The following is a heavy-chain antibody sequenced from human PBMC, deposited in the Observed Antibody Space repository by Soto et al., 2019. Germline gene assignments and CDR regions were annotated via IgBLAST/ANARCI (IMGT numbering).Heavy chain of an antibody. CDR2: IYHSGST. CDR3: AHIAAAGATSDY. CDR1: GGSISSGGYS. J-gene: IGHJ4*02. D-gene: IGHD6-13*01. Sequence: PSETLSLTCAVSGGSISSGGYSWSWIRQPPGKGLEWIGYIYHSGSTYYNPSLKSRVTISVDRSKNQFSLKLSSVTAADTAVYYCAHIAAAGATSDYWGQGTLVTVSS. V-gene: IGHV4-30-2*01.